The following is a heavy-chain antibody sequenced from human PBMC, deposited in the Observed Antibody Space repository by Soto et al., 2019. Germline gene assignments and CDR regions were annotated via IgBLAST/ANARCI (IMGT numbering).Heavy chain of an antibody. CDR1: GGTFSSYA. D-gene: IGHD3-22*01. Sequence: SVKVSCKASGGTFSSYAISWVRQAPGQGLEWMGGIIPIFGTANYAQKFQGRVTITADESTSTAYMELSSLRSEDTAVYYCARDTPPGSGYSWFDPWGQGTLVTASS. J-gene: IGHJ5*02. CDR3: ARDTPPGSGYSWFDP. V-gene: IGHV1-69*13. CDR2: IIPIFGTA.